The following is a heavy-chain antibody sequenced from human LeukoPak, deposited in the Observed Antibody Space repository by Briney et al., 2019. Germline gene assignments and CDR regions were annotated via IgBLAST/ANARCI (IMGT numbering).Heavy chain of an antibody. J-gene: IGHJ4*02. CDR2: IHYSGNT. V-gene: IGHV4-59*01. Sequence: SETLSLTCTVSSGSISSYYWNWIRQPPGKGLEWIGFIHYSGNTNYNPSLKSRVTISLDTSKSQFSLKLSSVTAADTAVYYCARSPGYYDKRNYFSGDFDYWGQGTLVTVSS. CDR3: ARSPGYYDKRNYFSGDFDY. D-gene: IGHD3-22*01. CDR1: SGSISSYY.